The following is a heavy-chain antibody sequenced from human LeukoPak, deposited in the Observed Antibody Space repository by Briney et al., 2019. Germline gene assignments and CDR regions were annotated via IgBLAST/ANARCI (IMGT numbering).Heavy chain of an antibody. CDR1: GYSFTSYW. CDR2: IYPGDSDT. D-gene: IGHD3-3*01. Sequence: GESLKISCKGSGYSFTSYWIGWVRQMPGKGLEWMGIIYPGDSDTRYSPSFQGQVTISADRSISTAYLQWSSLKASDTAMYYCARRSYDSWSGYYYYMDVWGKGTTATVSS. V-gene: IGHV5-51*01. J-gene: IGHJ6*03. CDR3: ARRSYDSWSGYYYYMDV.